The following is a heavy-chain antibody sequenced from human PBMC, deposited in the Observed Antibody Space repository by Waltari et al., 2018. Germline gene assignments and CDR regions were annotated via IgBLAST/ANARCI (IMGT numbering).Heavy chain of an antibody. CDR1: GFTFSTYE. CDR3: AREWTYFDL. Sequence: EVQLVESGGGLVQPGGSLRLSCAASGFTFSTYEMNWVRQAPGKGLEWLSYIIGSGITRYYADSVKGRFTISRDNAKNSLFLQMNSLRAEDTAVYYCAREWTYFDLWGQGTLVTVSS. V-gene: IGHV3-48*03. CDR2: IIGSGITR. J-gene: IGHJ4*02.